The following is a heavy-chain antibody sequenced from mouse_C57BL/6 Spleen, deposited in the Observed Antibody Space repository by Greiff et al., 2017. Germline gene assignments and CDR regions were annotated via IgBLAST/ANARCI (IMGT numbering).Heavy chain of an antibody. J-gene: IGHJ2*01. CDR1: GYTFTSYW. CDR3: ARGGYDGYLRYYFDY. D-gene: IGHD2-3*01. Sequence: VQLQQPGAELVKPGASVKMSCKASGYTFTSYWITWVKQRPGQGLEWIGDIYPGSGSTNYNEKFKSKATLTVDTSSSTAYMQLSSLTSEDSAVYYCARGGYDGYLRYYFDYWGQGTTLTVSS. V-gene: IGHV1-55*01. CDR2: IYPGSGST.